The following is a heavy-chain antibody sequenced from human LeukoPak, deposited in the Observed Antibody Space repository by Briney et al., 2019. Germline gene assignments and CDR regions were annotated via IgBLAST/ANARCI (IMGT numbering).Heavy chain of an antibody. CDR2: IYYSGST. D-gene: IGHD6-19*01. CDR3: ARSSSGWVNWFDP. CDR1: GGSISSSSYY. J-gene: IGHJ5*02. V-gene: IGHV4-39*01. Sequence: PSETLSLTCTVSGGSISSSSYYWGWIRQPPGKGLEWIGSIYYSGSTYYNPSLKSRVTISVDTSKNQFSLKLSSVTAADTAVYYCARSSSGWVNWFDPWGQGTLVTVSS.